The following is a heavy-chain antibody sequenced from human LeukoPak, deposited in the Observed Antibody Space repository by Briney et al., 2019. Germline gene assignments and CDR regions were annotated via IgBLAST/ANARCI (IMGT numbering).Heavy chain of an antibody. D-gene: IGHD2-8*01. CDR1: GGSFSGYY. CDR3: ARDGVAGLDY. V-gene: IGHV4-59*01. J-gene: IGHJ4*02. CDR2: IYYSGST. Sequence: SETLSLTCAVYGGSFSGYYWSWIRQPPGKGLEWIGYIYYSGSTNYNPSLKSRVTISVDTSKNQFSLKLSSVTAADTAVYYCARDGVAGLDYWGQGTLVTVSS.